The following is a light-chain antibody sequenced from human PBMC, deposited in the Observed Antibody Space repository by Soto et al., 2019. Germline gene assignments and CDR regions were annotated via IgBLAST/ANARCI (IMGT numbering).Light chain of an antibody. CDR3: QQYDLWAT. Sequence: DIVMTQSPATLSLSPGARATLSCRASQSVQRHVAWYQQKPGQAPRLLIYASSTRATGIPARFTASGSETDFTLTISTLQSDDFAVYYCQQYDLWATFGQGTQVEV. CDR2: ASS. V-gene: IGKV3-15*01. J-gene: IGKJ1*01. CDR1: QSVQRH.